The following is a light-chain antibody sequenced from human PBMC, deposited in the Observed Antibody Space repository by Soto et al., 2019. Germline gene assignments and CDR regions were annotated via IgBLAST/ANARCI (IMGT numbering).Light chain of an antibody. V-gene: IGKV1-39*01. Sequence: DIQMTQSPSSLSASLGDKVTITCRASQSISSYLSWYQQKPGTAPKLLIYGASTLQSGVPSRFSGSGSGSDFTLTISSLQAEDFATYYCQQSYSTPRTFGQGTKVDTK. CDR3: QQSYSTPRT. CDR1: QSISSY. CDR2: GAS. J-gene: IGKJ1*01.